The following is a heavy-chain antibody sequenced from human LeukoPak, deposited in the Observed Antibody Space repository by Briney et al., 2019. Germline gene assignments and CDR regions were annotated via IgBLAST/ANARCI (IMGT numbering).Heavy chain of an antibody. D-gene: IGHD1-14*01. J-gene: IGHJ4*02. V-gene: IGHV1-2*02. Sequence: GASVRVSCKASGYSFTDHYLHWLRQAPGQGLEWMGWIHPNSDDTNYAQNFQGRVSLTRDTSISTAYMELIRLRSDDTAVYYCARDHNPGPDYWGQGTLVSVSS. CDR3: ARDHNPGPDY. CDR1: GYSFTDHY. CDR2: IHPNSDDT.